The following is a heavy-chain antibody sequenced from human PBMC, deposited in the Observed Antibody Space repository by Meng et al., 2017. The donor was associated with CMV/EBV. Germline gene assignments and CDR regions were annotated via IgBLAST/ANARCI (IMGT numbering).Heavy chain of an antibody. J-gene: IGHJ5*02. V-gene: IGHV3-48*03. Sequence: GESLKISCSSSTFTLSNHDMNWVRQAPREGLEWLSHINRGDSVIAYADSVRGRFTISRDNSKNTLYLQMNSLRAEDTAVYYCAKDRSSSVSFWFDPWGQGTLVTVSS. CDR2: INRGDSVI. D-gene: IGHD6-6*01. CDR3: AKDRSSSVSFWFDP. CDR1: TFTLSNHD.